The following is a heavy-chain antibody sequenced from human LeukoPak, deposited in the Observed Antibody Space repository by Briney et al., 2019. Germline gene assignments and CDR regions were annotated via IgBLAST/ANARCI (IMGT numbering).Heavy chain of an antibody. CDR2: IYTSGST. CDR1: GGSISSYY. D-gene: IGHD3-10*01. J-gene: IGHJ5*02. CDR3: ARGITMVRGSQAWFDP. Sequence: SETLSLTCTVSGGSISSYYWSWIRQPAGKGLEWIGRIYTSGSTNYKPSLKSRVTMSVDTSKNQFSLKLSSVTAADTAVYYCARGITMVRGSQAWFDPWGQGTLVTVSS. V-gene: IGHV4-4*07.